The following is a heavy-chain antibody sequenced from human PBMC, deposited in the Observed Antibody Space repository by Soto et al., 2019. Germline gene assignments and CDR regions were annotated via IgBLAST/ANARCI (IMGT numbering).Heavy chain of an antibody. V-gene: IGHV4-31*03. D-gene: IGHD7-27*01. CDR2: IYYSGSN. Sequence: QVQLQESGPGLVKPSQTLSLTFTVSGDSISSGGYYWSWIRQHSGKGLEWIGYIYYSGSNCYNPTHKSRVTISVDTSKNQFSLKLTSVTAADTAVYYCARAPMEPGEIDYFYYGMDVWGQGTTVTVSS. J-gene: IGHJ6*02. CDR3: ARAPMEPGEIDYFYYGMDV. CDR1: GDSISSGGYY.